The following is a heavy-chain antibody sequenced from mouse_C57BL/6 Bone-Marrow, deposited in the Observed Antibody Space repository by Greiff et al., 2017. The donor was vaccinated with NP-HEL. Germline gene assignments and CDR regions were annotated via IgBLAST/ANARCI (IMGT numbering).Heavy chain of an antibody. D-gene: IGHD1-1*01. CDR1: GYTFTDYN. J-gene: IGHJ4*01. CDR2: INPNNGGT. CDR3: ARIPLYYGYAMEY. V-gene: IGHV1-18*01. Sequence: VQLQQSGPELVKPGASVKIPCKASGYTFTDYNMDWVKQSHGKSLEWIGDINPNNGGTIYNKKFKGKATLTVDKSSSTSYMQLRSLTSEDTAVYYCARIPLYYGYAMEYGGQGTSVTVSA.